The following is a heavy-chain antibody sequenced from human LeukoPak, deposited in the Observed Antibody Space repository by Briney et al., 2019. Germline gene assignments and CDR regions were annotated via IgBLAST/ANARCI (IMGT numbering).Heavy chain of an antibody. CDR1: GFTFSNAW. D-gene: IGHD3-10*01. J-gene: IGHJ4*02. CDR2: IKSKTDGGTT. Sequence: GGSLRLSCAASGFTFSNAWMSWVRQAPGKGLEWVGRIKSKTDGGTTDYAAPVKDRFTISRDDSKNTLYLQMNSLKTEDTAVYYCTTDMGFGEGPSDYFDYWGQGTLVTVSS. V-gene: IGHV3-15*01. CDR3: TTDMGFGEGPSDYFDY.